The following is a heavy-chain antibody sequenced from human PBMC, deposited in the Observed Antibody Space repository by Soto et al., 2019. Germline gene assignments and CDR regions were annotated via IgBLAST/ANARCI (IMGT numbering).Heavy chain of an antibody. CDR2: ISYDGSNK. CDR1: GFTFSSYG. Sequence: SGGSLRLSCAASGFTFSSYGMHWVRQAPGKGLEWVAVISYDGSNKYYADSVKGRFTISRDNSKNTLCLQMNSLRAEDTAVYYCAKDLRYYDSSGQGPWGQGTLVTVSS. CDR3: AKDLRYYDSSGQGP. D-gene: IGHD3-22*01. J-gene: IGHJ5*02. V-gene: IGHV3-30*18.